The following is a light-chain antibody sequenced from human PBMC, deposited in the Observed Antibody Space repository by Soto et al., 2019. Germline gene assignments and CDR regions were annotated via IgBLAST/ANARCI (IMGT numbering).Light chain of an antibody. CDR2: DAS. CDR3: QQYGSSPIT. CDR1: QSVSSSY. Sequence: EIVLTQSPGTLSLSPGERATLSCRASQSVSSSYLAWYQQKPGLAPRLLIYDASSRATGIPDRFSGSGSGTDFTLTISRLEPEDFAVYDCQQYGSSPITFGQGTRLEIK. J-gene: IGKJ5*01. V-gene: IGKV3D-20*01.